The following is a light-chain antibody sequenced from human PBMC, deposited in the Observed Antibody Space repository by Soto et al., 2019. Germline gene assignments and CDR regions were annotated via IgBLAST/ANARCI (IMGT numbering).Light chain of an antibody. J-gene: IGKJ1*01. V-gene: IGKV1-5*03. CDR3: QQYNSYSWK. Sequence: DIQMTQSPSTLSASVGDRVTITCRASQSISSWLAWYQQKPGKAPKLLIYKASSLESGVPSRFSGSGSGTEFTLTISSLQPDDFATYYNQQYNSYSWKFGQGTKVEIK. CDR2: KAS. CDR1: QSISSW.